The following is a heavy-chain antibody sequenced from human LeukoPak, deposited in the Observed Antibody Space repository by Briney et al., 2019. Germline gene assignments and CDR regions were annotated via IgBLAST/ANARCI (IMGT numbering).Heavy chain of an antibody. Sequence: KPSETLSLTCAVSGGSISSSNWWSWVRQPPGKGLEWIGEIYHNGSTNYNPSLKSRVTISVDTSKNQFSLKLSSVTAADTAVYYCARETHDPTLVRGVVDYWGQGTLVTVSS. CDR1: GGSISSSNW. V-gene: IGHV4-4*02. J-gene: IGHJ4*02. D-gene: IGHD3-10*01. CDR3: ARETHDPTLVRGVVDY. CDR2: IYHNGST.